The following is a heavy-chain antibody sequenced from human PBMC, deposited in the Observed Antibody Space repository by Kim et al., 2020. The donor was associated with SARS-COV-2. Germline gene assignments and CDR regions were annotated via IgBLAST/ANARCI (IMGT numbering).Heavy chain of an antibody. CDR2: IKQDGSEK. CDR1: GFTFSSYW. CDR3: ARGDGWVVPAARFDY. Sequence: GGSLRLSCAASGFTFSSYWMSWVRQAPGKGLEWVANIKQDGSEKYYVDSVKGRFTISRDNAKNSLYLQMNSLRAEDTAVYYCARGDGWVVPAARFDYWGQGTLVTVSS. J-gene: IGHJ4*02. V-gene: IGHV3-7*01. D-gene: IGHD2-2*01.